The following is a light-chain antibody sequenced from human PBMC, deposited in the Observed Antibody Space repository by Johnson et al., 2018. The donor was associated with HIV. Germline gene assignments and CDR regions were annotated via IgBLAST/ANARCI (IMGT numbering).Light chain of an antibody. CDR2: QDS. V-gene: IGLV3-1*01. Sequence: VLTQPPSVSVSPGQTASITCSGDKLGDKYACWYQQKPGQSPVLVIYQDSKRPSGIPDRFSGSKSGTSVTLGITGLQTGDEADYYCGAWDGSLSVYVFGTGTKVTVL. CDR3: GAWDGSLSVYV. CDR1: KLGDKY. J-gene: IGLJ1*01.